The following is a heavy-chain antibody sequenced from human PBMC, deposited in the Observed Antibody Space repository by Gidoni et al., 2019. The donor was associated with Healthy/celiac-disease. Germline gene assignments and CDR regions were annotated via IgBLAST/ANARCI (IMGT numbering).Heavy chain of an antibody. J-gene: IGHJ1*01. D-gene: IGHD6-19*01. V-gene: IGHV1-69*01. Sequence: QVQLVQSGAEVKKPGSSVKVSCKASGGTFSSYAISWVRQAPGQGLEWMGGIIPIFGTANYAQKFQGRVTITADESMSTAYMELSSLRSEDTAVYYCARDGRSSGPETYLEYFQHWGQGTLVTVSS. CDR3: ARDGRSSGPETYLEYFQH. CDR2: IIPIFGTA. CDR1: GGTFSSYA.